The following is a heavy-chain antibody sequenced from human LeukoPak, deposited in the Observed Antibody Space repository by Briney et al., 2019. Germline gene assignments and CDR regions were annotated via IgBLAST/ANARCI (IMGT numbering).Heavy chain of an antibody. CDR1: GLTSSSYS. CDR3: ARGGKDYFDY. CDR2: ISSSSSYI. J-gene: IGHJ4*02. D-gene: IGHD3-10*01. Sequence: GGSLRLSCAASGLTSSSYSMNWVRQAPGKGLEWVTSISSSSSYIYYADSVKGRFTISRDNAKNSLYLQMNSLRAEDTAVYYCARGGKDYFDYWGQGTLVTVSS. V-gene: IGHV3-21*01.